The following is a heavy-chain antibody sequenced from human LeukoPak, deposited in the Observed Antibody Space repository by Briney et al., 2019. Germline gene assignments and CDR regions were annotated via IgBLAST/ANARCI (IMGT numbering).Heavy chain of an antibody. J-gene: IGHJ3*02. Sequence: GGSLRLSCAASGFTFSSYSMNWVRQAPGKGLEWVSAISGSGGSTYYADSVKGRFTISRDNSKNTLYLQMNSLRAEDTAVYYCARPQYYYDSSGYYTDAFDIWGQGTMVTVSS. CDR2: ISGSGGST. V-gene: IGHV3-23*01. D-gene: IGHD3-22*01. CDR1: GFTFSSYS. CDR3: ARPQYYYDSSGYYTDAFDI.